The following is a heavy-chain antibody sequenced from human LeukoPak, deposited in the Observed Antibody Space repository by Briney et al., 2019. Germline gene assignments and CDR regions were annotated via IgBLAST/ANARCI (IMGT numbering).Heavy chain of an antibody. D-gene: IGHD4-17*01. Sequence: SQTLSLTRTVSGGSVNSYYWSWIRQPPGKGLEWIGYIYYSGTTNYTPSLKSRVTISVDSSKNQFSLKLSSVTAADTAVYYCARMTTVPRFDYWGQGTLVTVSS. CDR3: ARMTTVPRFDY. J-gene: IGHJ4*02. CDR2: IYYSGTT. V-gene: IGHV4-59*08. CDR1: GGSVNSYY.